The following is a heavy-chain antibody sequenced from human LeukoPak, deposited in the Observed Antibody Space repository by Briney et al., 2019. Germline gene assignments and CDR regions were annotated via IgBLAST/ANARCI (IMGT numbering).Heavy chain of an antibody. J-gene: IGHJ4*02. CDR1: GGSFSGYY. V-gene: IGHV4-34*01. Sequence: PSETLSLTCAVYGGSFSGYYWSWIRQPPGKGLEWIGEINHSGSTSYNPSLKSRVTISVDTSKNQFSLKLSSVTAADTAVYYCARAGGVRGVLDYWGQGTLVTVSS. D-gene: IGHD3-10*01. CDR3: ARAGGVRGVLDY. CDR2: INHSGST.